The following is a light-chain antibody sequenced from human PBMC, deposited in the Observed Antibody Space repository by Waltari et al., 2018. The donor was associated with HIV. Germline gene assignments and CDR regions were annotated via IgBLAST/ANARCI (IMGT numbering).Light chain of an antibody. CDR3: QSYGRGGSGSAV. J-gene: IGLJ2*01. Sequence: QSVLPQPPSASGAPGQRVSISCTGSSPHLGAGFDVNWYQPMPGTPPTLLTYDNSNRPSGVPARVSCSKSGALASLAITGLQAEDAAYYYCQSYGRGGSGSAVFGGGTKLTVL. V-gene: IGLV1-40*01. CDR2: DNS. CDR1: SPHLGAGFD.